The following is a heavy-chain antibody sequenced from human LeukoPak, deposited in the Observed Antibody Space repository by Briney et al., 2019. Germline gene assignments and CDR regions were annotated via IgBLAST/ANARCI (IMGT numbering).Heavy chain of an antibody. D-gene: IGHD2-2*01. V-gene: IGHV4-59*01. CDR2: IYYSGST. Sequence: SETLSLTCTVSGGSISSYYWSWIRQPPGKGLEWIGYIYYSGSTNYNPSLKSRVTISVDTSKNQSSLKLSSVTAADTAVYYCAREDIVVVPAVIDYWGQGTLVTVSS. CDR1: GGSISSYY. CDR3: AREDIVVVPAVIDY. J-gene: IGHJ4*02.